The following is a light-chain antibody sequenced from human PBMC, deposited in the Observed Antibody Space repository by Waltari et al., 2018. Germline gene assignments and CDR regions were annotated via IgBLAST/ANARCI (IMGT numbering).Light chain of an antibody. Sequence: EIVLTQSPGSLSLSPGERDTLPCRAIQSVSKYLDWYQQKPGQAPRLLIYHASSRATGIPDRFSGSGFGTDFSLTISRLEPEDFAVYYCQKYESLPATFGQGTKVEIK. J-gene: IGKJ1*01. V-gene: IGKV3-20*01. CDR1: QSVSKY. CDR3: QKYESLPAT. CDR2: HAS.